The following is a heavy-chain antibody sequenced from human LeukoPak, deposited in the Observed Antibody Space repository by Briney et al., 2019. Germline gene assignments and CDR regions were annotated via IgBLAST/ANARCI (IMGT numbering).Heavy chain of an antibody. CDR1: GYSISSGYY. D-gene: IGHD3-22*01. Sequence: SETLSLTCTVSGYSISSGYYWGWIRQPPGKGLEWIGSIYHSGSTYYNPSLKSRVTISVDTSKNQFSLKLSSVTAADTAVYYCARGYYYDSSRFDYWGQGTLVTVSS. J-gene: IGHJ4*02. V-gene: IGHV4-38-2*02. CDR2: IYHSGST. CDR3: ARGYYYDSSRFDY.